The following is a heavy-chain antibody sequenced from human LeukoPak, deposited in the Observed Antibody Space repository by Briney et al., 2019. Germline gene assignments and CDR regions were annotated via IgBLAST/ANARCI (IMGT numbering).Heavy chain of an antibody. D-gene: IGHD2-15*01. J-gene: IGHJ4*02. V-gene: IGHV3-74*01. CDR1: GFTFSSYA. CDR3: AAGGRSGY. CDR2: ISNDGKTT. Sequence: GGSLRLSCAASGFTFSSYAMFWVRQVPGKGLVSVSRISNDGKTTLYADSVKGRFTISRDNAKNTVYLQMSSLRAVDTAVYFCAAGGRSGYWGQGTLVTVSS.